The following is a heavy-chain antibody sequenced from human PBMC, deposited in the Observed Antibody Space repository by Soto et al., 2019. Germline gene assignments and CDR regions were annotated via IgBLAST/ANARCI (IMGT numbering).Heavy chain of an antibody. CDR2: INHSGST. D-gene: IGHD3-10*01. Sequence: SETLSLTCAVYGGSFSGYYWSWIRQPPGKGLEWIGEINHSGSTNYNPSLKSRVTISVDTSKNQFSLKLSSVTAADTAVYYCASKVRGVHGRFDYWGQGTLVTVSS. CDR3: ASKVRGVHGRFDY. J-gene: IGHJ4*02. V-gene: IGHV4-34*01. CDR1: GGSFSGYY.